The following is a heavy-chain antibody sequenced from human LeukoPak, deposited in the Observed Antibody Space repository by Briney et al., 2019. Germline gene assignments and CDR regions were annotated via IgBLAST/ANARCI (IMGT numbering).Heavy chain of an antibody. D-gene: IGHD5-18*01. V-gene: IGHV1-69*05. CDR1: GGTFSSYA. Sequence: SVKVSCKASGGTFSSYAISWVRQAPGQGLEWMGGIIPIFGTANYAQKFQGRVTITTDESTSTAYMELSSLRSEDTAVYYCASVRGYSYSYFGYFDYWGQGTLVTVSS. CDR2: IIPIFGTA. CDR3: ASVRGYSYSYFGYFDY. J-gene: IGHJ4*02.